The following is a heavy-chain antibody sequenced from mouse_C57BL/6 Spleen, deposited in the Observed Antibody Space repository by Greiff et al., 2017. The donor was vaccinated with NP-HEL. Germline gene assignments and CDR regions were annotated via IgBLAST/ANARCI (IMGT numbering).Heavy chain of an antibody. Sequence: DVQLVESGGDLVKPGGSLKLSCAASGFTFSSYGMSWVRQTPDKRLEWVATISSGGSYTYYPDSVKGRFTISRDNAKNTLYLKMSSLKSEDTAMYYCARRDLYYFDYWGQGTTLTVSS. CDR2: ISSGGSYT. V-gene: IGHV5-6*01. CDR3: ARRDLYYFDY. J-gene: IGHJ2*01. CDR1: GFTFSSYG.